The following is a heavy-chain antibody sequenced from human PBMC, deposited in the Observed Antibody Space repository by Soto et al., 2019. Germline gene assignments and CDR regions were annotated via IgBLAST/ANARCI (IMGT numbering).Heavy chain of an antibody. V-gene: IGHV1-18*01. CDR2: ISGYNGNT. J-gene: IGHJ5*02. Sequence: QVQLVQSGAEVKKPGASVKVSCKASGYTFTNYGISWVRQAPGQGLEWMGWISGYNGNTNYAQKLQGRVTMTTDTAPRQAYMGVEGLRYGDTAGYYRAKKGSPPPWFDPWGQGTLVTVSS. CDR1: GYTFTNYG. CDR3: AKKGSPPPWFDP. D-gene: IGHD1-26*01.